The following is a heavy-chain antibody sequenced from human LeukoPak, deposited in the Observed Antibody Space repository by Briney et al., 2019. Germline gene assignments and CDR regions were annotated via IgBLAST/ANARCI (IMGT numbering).Heavy chain of an antibody. D-gene: IGHD2-15*01. CDR3: ARDLCSGGSCYWWYFEL. CDR1: GYSISSGYY. Sequence: ASETLSLTCTVSGYSISSGYYWGWIRQPPGKGLEWIGSIYHGGNTFYNPSLKSRVTISVDTSKNQFSLKLTSVTAADTAVYYCARDLCSGGSCYWWYFELWGRGTLVTVSS. J-gene: IGHJ2*01. V-gene: IGHV4-38-2*02. CDR2: IYHGGNT.